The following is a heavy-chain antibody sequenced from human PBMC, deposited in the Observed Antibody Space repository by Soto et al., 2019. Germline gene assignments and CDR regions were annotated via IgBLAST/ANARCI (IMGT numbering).Heavy chain of an antibody. D-gene: IGHD4-17*01. V-gene: IGHV6-1*01. CDR2: TYYRSKWYN. J-gene: IGHJ3*02. Sequence: HSQTLSLTCAISGDSVSSNSAAWNWIRQSPSRGLEWLGRTYYRSKWYNDYAVSVKSRITINPDTSKNQFSLKLSSVTAADTAVYFCARDPLYDYGDLSHVFDIWGQGTMVTVSS. CDR1: GDSVSSNSAA. CDR3: ARDPLYDYGDLSHVFDI.